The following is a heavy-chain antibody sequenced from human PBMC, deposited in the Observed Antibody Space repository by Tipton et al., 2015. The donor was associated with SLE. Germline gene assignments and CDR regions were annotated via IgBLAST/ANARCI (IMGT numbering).Heavy chain of an antibody. J-gene: IGHJ3*02. D-gene: IGHD2-2*02. CDR3: ASPGYCSSSSCYTMGAFDI. CDR1: GYTFTSYG. Sequence: QSGPEVKKPGASVKVSCKASGYTFTSYGISWVRQAPGQGLEWMGWISAYNGNTNYAQKLQGRVTMTTDTSTSTAYMELRSLRSDDTAVYYCASPGYCSSSSCYTMGAFDIWGQGTMVTVSS. V-gene: IGHV1-18*01. CDR2: ISAYNGNT.